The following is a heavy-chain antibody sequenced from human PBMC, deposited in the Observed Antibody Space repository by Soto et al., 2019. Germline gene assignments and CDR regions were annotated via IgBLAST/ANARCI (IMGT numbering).Heavy chain of an antibody. CDR2: ILPIFGAA. CDR3: AREIMTSWFDS. CDR1: GGTFGTNA. J-gene: IGHJ5*01. V-gene: IGHV1-69*06. D-gene: IGHD2-2*01. Sequence: QVQLVQSGAEVKKPGSAIRVSCKTFGGTFGTNAISWVRQAPGQGPEWMGGILPIFGAASYAQRFKGRLSITADRSTNTAYLELSELSSEDTATDYCAREIMTSWFDSWGQGTLVTVSS.